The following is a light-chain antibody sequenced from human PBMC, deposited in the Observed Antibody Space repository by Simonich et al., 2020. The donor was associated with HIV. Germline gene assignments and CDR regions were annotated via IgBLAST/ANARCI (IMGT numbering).Light chain of an antibody. J-gene: IGLJ1*01. CDR3: CSYAGSYTYV. V-gene: IGLV2-11*01. Sequence: QSALTQPRSVSGSPGQSVTISCTGTSSDVGGYNYVSWYQHHPGKAPKLIIYDVSKRPSGVPDRLSGTKSGNPASLTISGLQAEDEADYYCCSYAGSYTYVFATGTKVTVL. CDR1: SSDVGGYNY. CDR2: DVS.